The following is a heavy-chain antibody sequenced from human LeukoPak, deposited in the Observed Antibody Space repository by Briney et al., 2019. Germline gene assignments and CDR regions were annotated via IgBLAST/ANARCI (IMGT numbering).Heavy chain of an antibody. D-gene: IGHD4-11*01. Sequence: SETLSLTCTVSGGSISSGSYYWSWIRQPAGKGLEWIGRIYTSGSTNYNPSLKSRVTISVDTSKNQFSLKLSSVTAADTAVYYCARATDFSKSFDYWGQGTLVTVSS. V-gene: IGHV4-61*02. CDR2: IYTSGST. CDR3: ARATDFSKSFDY. CDR1: GGSISSGSYY. J-gene: IGHJ4*02.